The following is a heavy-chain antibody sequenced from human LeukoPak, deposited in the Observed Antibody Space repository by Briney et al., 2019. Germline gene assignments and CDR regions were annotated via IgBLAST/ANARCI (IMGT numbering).Heavy chain of an antibody. D-gene: IGHD3-9*01. CDR2: IRYDGSNK. Sequence: SGGSLRLSCAASGFTSSSFGMHWVRQAPGNGLEWVAFIRYDGSNKKYADAVTGRFTISRDNSKNTLYLQMSSLRAEDTAVYYCAKRLGEDYLDYWGQGTLVTVSS. J-gene: IGHJ4*02. CDR3: AKRLGEDYLDY. V-gene: IGHV3-30*02. CDR1: GFTSSSFG.